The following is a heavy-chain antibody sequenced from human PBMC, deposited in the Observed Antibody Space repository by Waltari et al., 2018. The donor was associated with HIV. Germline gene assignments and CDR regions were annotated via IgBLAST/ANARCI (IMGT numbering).Heavy chain of an antibody. CDR2: ISWNSGSI. Sequence: EVQLVESGGGLVQPGRSLRLSCAASGFTFDDYAMHWVRQAPGKGLEWVSGISWNSGSIGYADSVKGRFTISRDNAKNSLYLQMNSLRAEDTALYYCAKSYRDGYNPYFDYWGQGTLVTVSS. CDR3: AKSYRDGYNPYFDY. J-gene: IGHJ4*02. V-gene: IGHV3-9*01. CDR1: GFTFDDYA. D-gene: IGHD5-12*01.